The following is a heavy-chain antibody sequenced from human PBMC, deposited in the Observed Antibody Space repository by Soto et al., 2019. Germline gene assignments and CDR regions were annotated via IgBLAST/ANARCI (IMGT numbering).Heavy chain of an antibody. V-gene: IGHV1-18*01. CDR1: GYTFTSYG. Sequence: ASVKVSCKASGYTFTSYGISWVRQAPGQGLEWMGWISAYNGNTNYAQKLQGRVTMATDTSTSTAYMELRSLRSDDTAVYYCARDDKPGWDNWFDPWGQGTLVTVSS. CDR3: ARDDKPGWDNWFDP. CDR2: ISAYNGNT. J-gene: IGHJ5*02. D-gene: IGHD6-19*01.